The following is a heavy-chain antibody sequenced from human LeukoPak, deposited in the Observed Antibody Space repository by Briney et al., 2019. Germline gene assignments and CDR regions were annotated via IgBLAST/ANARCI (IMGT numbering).Heavy chain of an antibody. Sequence: GGSLRLSCAASGFTFSSYSMNWVRQAPGKGLEWVSSISSSSSYIYYADSVKGRFTISRDNAKNSLYLQMNGLRAEDTAVYYCARSPIAVAGLDAFDIWGQGTMVTVSS. CDR3: ARSPIAVAGLDAFDI. V-gene: IGHV3-21*01. CDR2: ISSSSSYI. J-gene: IGHJ3*02. D-gene: IGHD6-19*01. CDR1: GFTFSSYS.